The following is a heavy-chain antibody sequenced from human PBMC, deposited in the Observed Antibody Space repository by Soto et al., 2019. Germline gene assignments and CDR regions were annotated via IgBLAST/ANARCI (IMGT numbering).Heavy chain of an antibody. D-gene: IGHD3-3*01. CDR3: ARDIGFEWLD. Sequence: PGGSLRLSCAVSGFNVLSYWMSWVRQAPGKGLEGVASIKEDGSEIYYLHSVRGRFSISRDSAGNALHLTMNYLSAEDTGVYFCARDIGFEWLDWGQGTLVTVSS. J-gene: IGHJ1*01. CDR2: IKEDGSEI. V-gene: IGHV3-7*01. CDR1: GFNVLSYW.